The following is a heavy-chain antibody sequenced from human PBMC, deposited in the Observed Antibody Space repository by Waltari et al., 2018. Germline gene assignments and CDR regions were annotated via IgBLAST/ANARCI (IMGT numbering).Heavy chain of an antibody. CDR1: GYTLTELS. CDR2: CDPEDGET. Sequence: QVQLVQSGAEVKTPGASVKVSCKVSGYTLTELSMHWVRQAPGKGLEWMGGCDPEDGETSDAKKFQGRVTMTEDTSTDTAYRELSSLRSEDTAVYYCATGEPITMIVVELDYWGQGTLVTVSS. D-gene: IGHD3-22*01. J-gene: IGHJ4*02. V-gene: IGHV1-24*01. CDR3: ATGEPITMIVVELDY.